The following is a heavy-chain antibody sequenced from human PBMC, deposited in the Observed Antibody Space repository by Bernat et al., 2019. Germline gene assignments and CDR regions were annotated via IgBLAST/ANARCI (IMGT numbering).Heavy chain of an antibody. J-gene: IGHJ6*03. V-gene: IGHV3-33*01. Sequence: QVQLVESGGGVVQPGRSLRLSCAASGFTFSSYGMHWVRQAPGKGLEWVAVIWYDGSNKYYADSVKGRFTISRDNSKNALYLQMNSLRAEDTAVYYCARVEQALVPAAMRYYYYYMDVWGKGTTVTVSS. CDR2: IWYDGSNK. D-gene: IGHD2-2*01. CDR1: GFTFSSYG. CDR3: ARVEQALVPAAMRYYYYYMDV.